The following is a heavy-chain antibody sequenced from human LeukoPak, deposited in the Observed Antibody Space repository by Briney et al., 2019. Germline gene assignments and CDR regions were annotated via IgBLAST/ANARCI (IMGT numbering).Heavy chain of an antibody. Sequence: SETLSLTCSVSGGSISSYYWSWIRQPPGKGLEWIGYIYYSGSTNYNPSLKSRVTISVDTSKNQFSLKLSSVTAADTAVYYCARQGDYATKYYYYMDVWGTGTTVTISS. J-gene: IGHJ6*03. V-gene: IGHV4-59*08. CDR1: GGSISSYY. CDR2: IYYSGST. CDR3: ARQGDYATKYYYYMDV. D-gene: IGHD4-17*01.